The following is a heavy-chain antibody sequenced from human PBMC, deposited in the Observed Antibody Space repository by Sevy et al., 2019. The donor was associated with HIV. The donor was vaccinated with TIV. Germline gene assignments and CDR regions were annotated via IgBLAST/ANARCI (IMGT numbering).Heavy chain of an antibody. V-gene: IGHV1-2*02. J-gene: IGHJ4*02. CDR2: INPKTGGT. D-gene: IGHD3-22*01. CDR3: ARMGDYFDTSGYYPLKY. CDR1: GYTFTGYY. Sequence: ASVKVSCKASGYTFTGYYAHWLRQAPGQGLEWMGWINPKTGGTYFAKKFQDRVTMTTGTSITTAYLELSGLRFDDTAVYYCARMGDYFDTSGYYPLKYWGQGTLVTVSS.